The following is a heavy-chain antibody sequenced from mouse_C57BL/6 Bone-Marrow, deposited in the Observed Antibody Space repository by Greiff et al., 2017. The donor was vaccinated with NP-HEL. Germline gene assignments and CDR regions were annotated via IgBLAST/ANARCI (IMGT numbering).Heavy chain of an antibody. J-gene: IGHJ2*01. V-gene: IGHV1-78*01. D-gene: IGHD2-3*01. Sequence: VKVVESDAELVKPGASVKISCKVSGYTFTDHTIHWMKQRPEQGLEWIGYIYPRDGSTKYNEKFKGKATLTADKSSSTAYMQLNSLTSEDSAVYFCARHGYYHYFDYWGQGTTLTVSS. CDR3: ARHGYYHYFDY. CDR2: IYPRDGST. CDR1: GYTFTDHT.